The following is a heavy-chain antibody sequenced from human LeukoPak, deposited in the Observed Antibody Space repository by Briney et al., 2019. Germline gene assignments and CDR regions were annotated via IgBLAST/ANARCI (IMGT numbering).Heavy chain of an antibody. CDR3: ARRIAAAGTSGYYYYGMDV. CDR1: GGTFSRYA. J-gene: IGHJ6*02. Sequence: SVKVSCKASGGTFSRYAISWVRQAPGQGLEWMGRIIPILGIANYAQKFQGRVTITADNSTSTAYMELSSLRPEDTAVYYCARRIAAAGTSGYYYYGMDVWGQGTTVTVSS. D-gene: IGHD6-13*01. CDR2: IIPILGIA. V-gene: IGHV1-69*04.